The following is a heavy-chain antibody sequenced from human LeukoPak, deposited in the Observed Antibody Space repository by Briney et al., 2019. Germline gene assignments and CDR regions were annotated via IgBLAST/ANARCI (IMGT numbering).Heavy chain of an antibody. CDR2: ISGSGGST. Sequence: GGPLRLSCAASGFTFSSYAMSWVRQAPGKGLEWVSAISGSGGSTYYADSVKGRFTISRDNSKNTLYLQMNSLRAEDTAVYYCAKAGRSSGTNWFDPWGQGTLVTVSS. CDR3: AKAGRSSGTNWFDP. CDR1: GFTFSSYA. V-gene: IGHV3-23*01. J-gene: IGHJ5*02. D-gene: IGHD3-10*01.